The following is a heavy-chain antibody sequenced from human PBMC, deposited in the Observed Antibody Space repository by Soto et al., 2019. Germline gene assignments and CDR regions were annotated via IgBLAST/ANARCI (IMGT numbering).Heavy chain of an antibody. J-gene: IGHJ4*02. CDR3: ATYYFGSGSYYRFDN. CDR1: GYAFSFG. Sequence: VASVKVSCKASGYAFSFGFSWVRQAPGQGLEWMGWISASDGSTNSASKFRGRISMTTDTSTHTAYLDLLSLTSDDTAMYFCATYYFGSGSYYRFDNWGQGTLVTVSS. V-gene: IGHV1-18*01. D-gene: IGHD3-10*01. CDR2: ISASDGST.